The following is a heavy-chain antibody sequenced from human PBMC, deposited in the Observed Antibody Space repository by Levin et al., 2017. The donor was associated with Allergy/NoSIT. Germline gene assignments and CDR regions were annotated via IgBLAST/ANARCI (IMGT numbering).Heavy chain of an antibody. CDR3: ARVSGTPRGSSDY. V-gene: IGHV3-20*04. Sequence: GGSLRLSCAASGFTFEDHGMSWVRQAPGKGLEWVSTINWNGGSTGYADSVKGRFTISRDNAKNSLYLQMNSLRAEDTTLYYCARVSGTPRGSSDYWGQGTLVTVSS. J-gene: IGHJ4*02. CDR1: GFTFEDHG. D-gene: IGHD3-10*01. CDR2: INWNGGST.